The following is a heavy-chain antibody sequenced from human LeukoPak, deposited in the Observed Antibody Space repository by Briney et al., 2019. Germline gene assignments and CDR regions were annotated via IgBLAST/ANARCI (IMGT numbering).Heavy chain of an antibody. CDR1: GFTFSSYS. CDR3: ARDHSYGYPFDY. D-gene: IGHD5-18*01. CDR2: ISSSSSYI. V-gene: IGHV3-21*01. J-gene: IGHJ4*02. Sequence: PGGSLRLSCAASGFTFSSYSMNWVRQAPGKGLEWVSSISSSSSYIYCTDSVKGRFTISRDNAKNSLYLQMNSLRAEDTAVYYCARDHSYGYPFDYWGQGTLVTVSS.